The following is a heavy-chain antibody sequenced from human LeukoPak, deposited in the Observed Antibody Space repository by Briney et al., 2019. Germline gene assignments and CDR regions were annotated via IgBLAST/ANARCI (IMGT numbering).Heavy chain of an antibody. CDR2: INLNSGGT. D-gene: IGHD2-2*01. CDR1: GYIFTGHY. Sequence: ASVKVSCKASGYIFTGHYIHWVRQTPGQGFEWMGWINLNSGGTKYAQKFEGRVTVTRDTSISTAYMELSRLSSDDTTVYYCARDYARYCSTGRCNFFDYWGQGTLSPSPQ. V-gene: IGHV1-2*02. J-gene: IGHJ4*02. CDR3: ARDYARYCSTGRCNFFDY.